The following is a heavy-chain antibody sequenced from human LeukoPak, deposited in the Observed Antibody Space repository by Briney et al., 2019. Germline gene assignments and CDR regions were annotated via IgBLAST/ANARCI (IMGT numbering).Heavy chain of an antibody. Sequence: PSETLSLTCAVYGGSFSGYYWSWIRQPPGKGLEWIGEINHSGSTNYNPSLKSRVTISVDTSKNQFSLKLSSVTAADTAVYYCARGAHYYGSGSSDYWGQGTLVTVSS. J-gene: IGHJ4*02. CDR3: ARGAHYYGSGSSDY. V-gene: IGHV4-34*01. CDR1: GGSFSGYY. CDR2: INHSGST. D-gene: IGHD3-10*01.